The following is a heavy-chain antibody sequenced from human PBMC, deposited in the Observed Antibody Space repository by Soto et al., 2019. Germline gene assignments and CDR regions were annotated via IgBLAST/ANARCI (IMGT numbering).Heavy chain of an antibody. V-gene: IGHV3-48*03. Sequence: SLRLSCAASVFTFSSYEMNWFRQAPGKGLEWVSYISSSGSTIYYADSVKGRFTISRDNAKNSLYLQMNSLRAEDTAVYYCARQYYDFWSGYNYYYGMDVWGQGTTVTVSS. CDR3: ARQYYDFWSGYNYYYGMDV. CDR2: ISSSGSTI. J-gene: IGHJ6*02. D-gene: IGHD3-3*01. CDR1: VFTFSSYE.